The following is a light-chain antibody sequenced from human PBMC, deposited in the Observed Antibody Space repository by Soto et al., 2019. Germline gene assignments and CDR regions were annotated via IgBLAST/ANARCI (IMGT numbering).Light chain of an antibody. CDR3: SSYASSRSPSDI. V-gene: IGLV2-14*01. Sequence: QSVLTQPPSVSGSPGQWITISCTGTSSDIGGYNYVSWYQQLPGKAPKLMIYEDSNRPSGVSHRFSGSKSGNTASLTISGLQAEDEADYYCSSYASSRSPSDILGTGTKLTVL. CDR1: SSDIGGYNY. CDR2: EDS. J-gene: IGLJ1*01.